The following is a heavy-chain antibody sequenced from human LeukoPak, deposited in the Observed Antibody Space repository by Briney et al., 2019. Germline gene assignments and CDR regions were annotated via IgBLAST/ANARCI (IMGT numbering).Heavy chain of an antibody. J-gene: IGHJ5*02. D-gene: IGHD6-19*01. Sequence: GASVKVSCKASGYTFTGYYMHWVRQAPGQGLGWMGWINPNSGGTNYAQKFQGRVTMTRDTSISTAYMELSRLRSDDTAVYYCARDRAVAGGDGWFDPWGQGTLVTVSS. V-gene: IGHV1-2*02. CDR3: ARDRAVAGGDGWFDP. CDR2: INPNSGGT. CDR1: GYTFTGYY.